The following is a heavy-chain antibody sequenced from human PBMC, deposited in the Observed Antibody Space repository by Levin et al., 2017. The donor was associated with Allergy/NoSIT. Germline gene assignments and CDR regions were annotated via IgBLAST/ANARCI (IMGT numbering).Heavy chain of an antibody. CDR3: AREAAAGQTDY. Sequence: LSLTCAASGFPFRSYSMNWVRQAPGKGLEWVSYISGSSDHIYYADSVKGRFTTSRDNAKNSLYLQMNSLRAEDTAVYYCAREAAAGQTDYWGQGTLVTVSS. V-gene: IGHV3-21*01. CDR1: GFPFRSYS. CDR2: ISGSSDHI. D-gene: IGHD6-13*01. J-gene: IGHJ4*02.